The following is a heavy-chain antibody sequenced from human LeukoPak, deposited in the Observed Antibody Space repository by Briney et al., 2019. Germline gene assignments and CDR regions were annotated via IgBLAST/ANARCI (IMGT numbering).Heavy chain of an antibody. V-gene: IGHV4-61*08. CDR2: IYYSGST. J-gene: IGHJ3*02. CDR3: ARDLGAYCGGDCYAFDI. CDR1: GGSISSGGYY. Sequence: EPSETLSLTCTVSGGSISSGGYYWSWIRQPPGKGLEWIGYIYYSGSTNYNPSLKSRVTISVDTSKNQFSLKLSSVTAADTAVYYCARDLGAYCGGDCYAFDIWGQGTMVTVSS. D-gene: IGHD2-21*02.